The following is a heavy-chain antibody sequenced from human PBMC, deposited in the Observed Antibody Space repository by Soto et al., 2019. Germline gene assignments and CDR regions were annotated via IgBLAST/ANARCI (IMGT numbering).Heavy chain of an antibody. J-gene: IGHJ4*02. CDR3: ARGREDIVVVPAAREIDY. Sequence: GGSLRLSCAASGFTFSSYAMHWVRQAPGKGLEWVAVISYDGSNKYYADSVKGRFTISRDNSKNTLYLQMNSLRAEDTAVYYCARGREDIVVVPAAREIDYWGQGTLVTVSS. CDR1: GFTFSSYA. CDR2: ISYDGSNK. V-gene: IGHV3-30-3*01. D-gene: IGHD2-2*01.